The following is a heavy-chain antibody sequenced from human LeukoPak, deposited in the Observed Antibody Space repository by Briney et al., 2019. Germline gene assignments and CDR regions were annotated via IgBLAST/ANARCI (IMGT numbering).Heavy chain of an antibody. CDR3: ARDGSDTAGGYYFDY. CDR2: ITGSGGTT. V-gene: IGHV3-23*01. D-gene: IGHD5-18*01. CDR1: GITFSFYG. J-gene: IGHJ4*02. Sequence: GGSLRLSCEASGITFSFYGMSWVRQAPGKGLEWVSAITGSGGTTYYADSMKGRFTISRDNSKNTLYLQMNSLRAEDTAVYYCARDGSDTAGGYYFDYWGQGTLVTVSS.